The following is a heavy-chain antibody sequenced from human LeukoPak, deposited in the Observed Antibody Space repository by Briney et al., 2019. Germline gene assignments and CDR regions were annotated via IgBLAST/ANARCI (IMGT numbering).Heavy chain of an antibody. CDR2: IYYSGST. J-gene: IGHJ4*02. V-gene: IGHV4-59*12. Sequence: SETLSLTCAVYGGSFSGYYWSWIRQPPGKGLEWIGYIYYSGSTYYNPSLKSRVTISVDTSKNQFSLKLSSVTAADTAVYYCARGTDLRPFDYWGQGTLVTVSS. CDR3: ARGTDLRPFDY. CDR1: GGSFSGYY.